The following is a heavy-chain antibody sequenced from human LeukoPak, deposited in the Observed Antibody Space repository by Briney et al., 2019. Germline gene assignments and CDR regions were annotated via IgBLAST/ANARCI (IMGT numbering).Heavy chain of an antibody. CDR2: ISYDGSNK. CDR1: GFTFSSYA. D-gene: IGHD6-19*01. J-gene: IGHJ4*02. V-gene: IGHV3-30-3*01. CDR3: ARAETLGQWLALDY. Sequence: GGSLRLSCAASGFTFSSYAMHWVRQAPGKGLEWVAVISYDGSNKYYADFVKGRFTISRDNSKNTLYLQMNSLRAEDTAVYYCARAETLGQWLALDYWGQGTLVTVSS.